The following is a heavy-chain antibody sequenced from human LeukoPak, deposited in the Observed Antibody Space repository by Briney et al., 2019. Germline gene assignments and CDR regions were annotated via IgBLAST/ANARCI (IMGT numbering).Heavy chain of an antibody. D-gene: IGHD2-2*01. CDR2: ISSSGTTI. CDR1: GFTFSSYE. CDR3: AKGTIVPALYLYFDL. Sequence: GGSLRLSCAASGFTFSSYEMNWVRQAPGKGLEWVSYISSSGTTIYYADSVKGRFTISRDNAKNSLYLQMNSLRAEDTAVYYCAKGTIVPALYLYFDLWGRGTLVTVSS. V-gene: IGHV3-48*03. J-gene: IGHJ2*01.